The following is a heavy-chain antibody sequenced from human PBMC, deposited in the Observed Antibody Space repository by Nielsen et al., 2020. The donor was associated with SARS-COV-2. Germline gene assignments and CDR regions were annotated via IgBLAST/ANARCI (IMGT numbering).Heavy chain of an antibody. V-gene: IGHV1-8*01. CDR2: ITPKSGYT. J-gene: IGHJ4*02. Sequence: ASVKVSCTTSGFAFTTYDVNWVRQASGQGPEWMGWITPKSGYTGYAQKFQGRVTMTWNTSISTAYMDLSSLTSEDTAVYYCARGGPVAFDYWGQGSLVTVSS. CDR3: ARGGPVAFDY. CDR1: GFAFTTYD. D-gene: IGHD6-19*01.